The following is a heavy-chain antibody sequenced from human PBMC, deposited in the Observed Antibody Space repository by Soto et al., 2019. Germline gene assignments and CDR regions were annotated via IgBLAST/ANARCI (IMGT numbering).Heavy chain of an antibody. J-gene: IGHJ5*02. CDR3: ARDGRYCSGGSCYGHWFDP. V-gene: IGHV4-30-2*01. CDR2: IYHSGGT. D-gene: IGHD2-15*01. CDR1: GGSISSGGYS. Sequence: QLQLQESGSGLVKPSQTLSLTCAVSGGSISSGGYSWSWIRQPPGKGLEGMGYIYHSGGTYYNPSLKSRVTRSVDRYKNQFSLKLSSVTAADTAVYYCARDGRYCSGGSCYGHWFDPWGQGTLVTVSS.